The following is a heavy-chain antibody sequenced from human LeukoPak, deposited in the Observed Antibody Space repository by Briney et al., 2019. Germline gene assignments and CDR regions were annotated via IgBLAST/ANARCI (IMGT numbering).Heavy chain of an antibody. Sequence: SETLSLTCSVSGDSISSYYWSWIRQPPGKGLEWIGYVYYNGSTNYNPSLKSRVTISVDTSKNQFSLKVSSVTAADTAVYYCARERRSGTYYYFDYWGQGTLVTVSS. CDR2: VYYNGST. D-gene: IGHD1-26*01. J-gene: IGHJ4*02. CDR1: GDSISSYY. V-gene: IGHV4-59*01. CDR3: ARERRSGTYYYFDY.